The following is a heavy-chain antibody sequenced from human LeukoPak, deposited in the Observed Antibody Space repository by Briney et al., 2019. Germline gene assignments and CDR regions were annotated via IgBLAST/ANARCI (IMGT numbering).Heavy chain of an antibody. CDR2: INHSGST. J-gene: IGHJ4*02. Sequence: SETLSLTCAVYGASFSDHYWSWIRQPPGKGLEWIGEINHSGSTNYNPSLKSRVTISVDTSKNQFSLELTSVTAADTAVYYCARAPPPGATAFGVVDYWGQGTQVTVSS. V-gene: IGHV4-34*01. CDR1: GASFSDHY. D-gene: IGHD3-16*01. CDR3: ARAPPPGATAFGVVDY.